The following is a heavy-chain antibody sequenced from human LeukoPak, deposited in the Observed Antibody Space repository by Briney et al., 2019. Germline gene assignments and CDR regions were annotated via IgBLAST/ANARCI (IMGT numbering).Heavy chain of an antibody. Sequence: SETLSLTCAAYGGSFSGYYWSWIRQPPGKGLEWMGEINHNGSTKYNPALNSRVTISVDTSKNQFSLKLSSVTAADTAVYYCAKVWRSSWFFDYWGQGTLVTVSS. J-gene: IGHJ4*02. CDR2: INHNGST. CDR1: GGSFSGYY. D-gene: IGHD6-13*01. V-gene: IGHV4-34*01. CDR3: AKVWRSSWFFDY.